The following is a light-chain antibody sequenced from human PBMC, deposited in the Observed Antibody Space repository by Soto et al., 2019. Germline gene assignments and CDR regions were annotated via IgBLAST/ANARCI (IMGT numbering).Light chain of an antibody. V-gene: IGKV3-15*01. CDR2: GAS. CDR3: QQYNEWPIT. CDR1: QSVSSN. J-gene: IGKJ5*01. Sequence: IVLTQSPATLSVSTGERATLSCRASQSVSSNLAWYQQKPGQAPRLLVYGASTRATGIPARFSGSGSGTQFTLTISSLQSEDFAVYYCQQYNEWPITFGQGTLLEI.